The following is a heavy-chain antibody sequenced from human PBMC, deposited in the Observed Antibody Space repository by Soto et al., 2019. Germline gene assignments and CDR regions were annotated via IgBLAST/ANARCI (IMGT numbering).Heavy chain of an antibody. CDR2: ISSSSSYI. CDR3: ARDDLPRDCSGGSCSSQYFQH. J-gene: IGHJ1*01. D-gene: IGHD2-15*01. V-gene: IGHV3-21*01. CDR1: GFTFSSYS. Sequence: EVQLVESGGGLVKPGGSLRLSCAASGFTFSSYSMNWVRQAPGKGLEWVSSISSSSSYIYYADSVKGRFTISRDNAKNSLYLQMNSLRAEDTAVYYCARDDLPRDCSGGSCSSQYFQHWGQGTLVTVSS.